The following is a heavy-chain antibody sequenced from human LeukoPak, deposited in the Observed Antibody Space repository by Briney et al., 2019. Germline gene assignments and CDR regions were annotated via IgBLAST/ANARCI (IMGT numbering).Heavy chain of an antibody. D-gene: IGHD3-10*01. CDR3: VRAHHPGGWFDP. J-gene: IGHJ5*02. Sequence: GGSLRLSCAASGFTFSIYAMRWVRQAPGKGLEWVASINQDGGEIHYVDSVKGRFTISRDNAKNSLYVQMNSLTAEDTAVHYCVRAHHPGGWFDPWGQGTLVTVSS. CDR1: GFTFSIYA. V-gene: IGHV3-7*04. CDR2: INQDGGEI.